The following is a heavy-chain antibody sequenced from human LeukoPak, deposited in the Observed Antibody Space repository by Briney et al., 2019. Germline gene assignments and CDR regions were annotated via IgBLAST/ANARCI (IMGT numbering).Heavy chain of an antibody. D-gene: IGHD3-3*01. V-gene: IGHV4-30-4*01. Sequence: SETLSLTCTVSGGSITSDNYYWSWIRHPPGKGLEWIGYIYYSWSTYYSPSLKSRVTISVDMSKNHFSLKLSSVTAADTAVYYCARLRRGTIFGVVIVRYYYYMDVWGKGNTVTVSS. J-gene: IGHJ6*03. CDR3: ARLRRGTIFGVVIVRYYYYMDV. CDR2: IYYSWST. CDR1: GGSITSDNYY.